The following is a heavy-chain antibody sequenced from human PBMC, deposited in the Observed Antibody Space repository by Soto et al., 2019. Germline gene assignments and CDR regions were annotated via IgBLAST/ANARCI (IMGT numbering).Heavy chain of an antibody. J-gene: IGHJ4*02. Sequence: QVQLVESGGGVVQPGRSLRLSCAASGFTFSSYAMHWVRQAPGKGLEWVAVISYDGSNKYYADSVKGRFTISRDNSKNTLYLQMNSLRAEDTAVYYCARSVQSDYWGQGTLVTVSS. CDR3: ARSVQSDY. V-gene: IGHV3-30-3*01. CDR2: ISYDGSNK. CDR1: GFTFSSYA. D-gene: IGHD3-10*02.